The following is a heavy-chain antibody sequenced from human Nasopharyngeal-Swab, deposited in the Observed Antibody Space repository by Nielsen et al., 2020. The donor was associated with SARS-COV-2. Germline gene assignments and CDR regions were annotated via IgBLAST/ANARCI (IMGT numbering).Heavy chain of an antibody. CDR2: IYPGDSDT. CDR1: GYSFTSYW. V-gene: IGHV5-51*01. Sequence: GESLKIFCKGSGYSFTSYWIGWVRQMPGKGLEWMGIIYPGDSDTRYSPSFQGQVTISADKSISTAYLQWSSLKASDTAMYYCARHVDTAMGYYYYYMDVWGKGTTVTVSS. CDR3: ARHVDTAMGYYYYYMDV. D-gene: IGHD5-18*01. J-gene: IGHJ6*03.